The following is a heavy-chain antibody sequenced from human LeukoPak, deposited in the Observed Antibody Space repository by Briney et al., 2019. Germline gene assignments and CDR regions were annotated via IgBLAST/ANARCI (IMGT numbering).Heavy chain of an antibody. CDR3: ARSSSSWTNWYFDL. Sequence: GGSLRLSCAASGFTFSSYWMHWVRQAPAKGRVWVSRINSDGSSTSYADSVKGRFTISRDNAKNTLYLQMNSLRAEDTAVYYCARSSSSWTNWYFDLWGRGTLVTVSS. D-gene: IGHD6-13*01. CDR1: GFTFSSYW. V-gene: IGHV3-74*01. J-gene: IGHJ2*01. CDR2: INSDGSST.